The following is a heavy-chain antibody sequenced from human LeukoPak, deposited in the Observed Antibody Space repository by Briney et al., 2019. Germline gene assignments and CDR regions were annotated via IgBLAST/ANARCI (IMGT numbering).Heavy chain of an antibody. J-gene: IGHJ4*02. CDR3: TVVNYGSGSYPLGY. V-gene: IGHV3-23*01. D-gene: IGHD3-10*01. CDR2: ISGSGGNT. CDR1: GFTFSSYA. Sequence: GGSLTLSCAASGFTFSSYAMTWVRQAPGKGLEWVSGISGSGGNTYYTDSVRGRLSISRDNSKNTLSLQVNSLKAEDTAVYYCTVVNYGSGSYPLGYWGQGTLVTVSS.